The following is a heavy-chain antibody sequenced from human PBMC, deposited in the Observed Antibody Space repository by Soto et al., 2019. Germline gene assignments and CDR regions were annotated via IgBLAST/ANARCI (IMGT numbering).Heavy chain of an antibody. CDR3: ARGYSFDY. CDR2: INPNSGDT. CDR1: GYTFTGYY. J-gene: IGHJ4*02. V-gene: IGHV1-2*02. Sequence: GASVKVSCKASGYTFTGYYMHWVRQAPGQGLEWMGWINPNSGDTNYVQKFQGRVTMTRDTSISTAYMEVSRLRSDDTAVYYCARGYSFDYWGQGTLVTVSS.